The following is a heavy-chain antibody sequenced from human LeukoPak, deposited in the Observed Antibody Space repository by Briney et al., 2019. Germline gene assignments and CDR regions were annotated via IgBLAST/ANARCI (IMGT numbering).Heavy chain of an antibody. CDR3: ARGRRDSSGYYYSA. CDR2: IYTSGST. Sequence: SETLSLTCTVSGGSISSYYWSWIRQPPGQGLEWIGRIYTSGSTNYNPSLKSRVTMSVDTSKNQFSLKLSSVTAADTAVYYCARGRRDSSGYYYSAWGQGTLVTVSS. V-gene: IGHV4-4*07. J-gene: IGHJ5*02. D-gene: IGHD3-22*01. CDR1: GGSISSYY.